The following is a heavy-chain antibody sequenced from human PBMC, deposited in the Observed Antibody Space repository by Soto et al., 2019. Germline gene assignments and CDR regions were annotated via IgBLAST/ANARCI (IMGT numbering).Heavy chain of an antibody. V-gene: IGHV1-3*01. J-gene: IGHJ4*02. D-gene: IGHD3-3*01. CDR2: INAGNGNT. CDR3: AREKEGFVRGYYTGIGY. CDR1: GYTFTSYA. Sequence: ASVKVSCKASGYTFTSYAMHWVRQAPGQRLEWMGWINAGNGNTKYSQKFQGRVTITRDTSASTAYMELSSLRSEDTAVYYCAREKEGFVRGYYTGIGYWGQGTLVTVSS.